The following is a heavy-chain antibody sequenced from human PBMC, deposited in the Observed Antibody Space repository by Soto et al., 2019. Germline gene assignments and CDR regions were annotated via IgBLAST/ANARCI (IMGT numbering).Heavy chain of an antibody. Sequence: QVQLVESGGGVVQPGRSLRLSCAASGFTFSSYAMHWVRQAPGKGLEWVAVISYDGSNKYYADSVKGRFTISRDNSKNTLYLQMNSLRAEATAVYYCARDRPSGYTGYYYYGMDVWGQGTTVTVSS. J-gene: IGHJ6*02. CDR1: GFTFSSYA. V-gene: IGHV3-30-3*01. CDR3: ARDRPSGYTGYYYYGMDV. CDR2: ISYDGSNK. D-gene: IGHD5-12*01.